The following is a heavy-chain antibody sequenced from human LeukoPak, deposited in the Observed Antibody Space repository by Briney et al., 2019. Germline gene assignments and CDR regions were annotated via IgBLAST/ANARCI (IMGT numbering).Heavy chain of an antibody. CDR3: ARGQQLVRHNYYYMDV. CDR1: GGSISSHY. D-gene: IGHD6-6*01. J-gene: IGHJ6*03. Sequence: SETLSLTCTGSGGSISSHYWSWMRQPPGKGLEWIGYIYYSGSTNYNTSLKSRVTISADTSKNQYLLKLSSVTAADTAVYYCARGQQLVRHNYYYMDVWGKGTTVTVSS. V-gene: IGHV4-59*11. CDR2: IYYSGST.